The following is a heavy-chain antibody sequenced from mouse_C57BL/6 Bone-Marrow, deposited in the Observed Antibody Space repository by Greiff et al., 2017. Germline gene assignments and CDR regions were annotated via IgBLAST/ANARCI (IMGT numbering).Heavy chain of an antibody. Sequence: EVQLQQSGPVLVKPGASVKMSCKASGYTFTDYYMNWVKQSHGKSLEWIGVINPYNGGTSYNQKFKGKATLTVDKSSSTAYMELNSLTSEDSAVYYCARCFITCPYFDVWGTGTTVTVSS. CDR1: GYTFTDYY. CDR3: ARCFITCPYFDV. CDR2: INPYNGGT. V-gene: IGHV1-19*01. D-gene: IGHD1-1*01. J-gene: IGHJ1*03.